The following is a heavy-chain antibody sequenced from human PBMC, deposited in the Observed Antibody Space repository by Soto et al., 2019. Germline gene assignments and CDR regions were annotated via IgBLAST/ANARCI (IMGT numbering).Heavy chain of an antibody. V-gene: IGHV1-2*04. D-gene: IGHD1-7*01. Sequence: GSVKVPFKASGYTFTGYYMHWLRQAPGQGLEWMGWINPNSGGTNYAQKFQGWVTMTRDTSISTAYMELSRLRSDDPAVYYCAREGLELQFDYWGQGTLVTVSS. CDR2: INPNSGGT. CDR3: AREGLELQFDY. J-gene: IGHJ4*02. CDR1: GYTFTGYY.